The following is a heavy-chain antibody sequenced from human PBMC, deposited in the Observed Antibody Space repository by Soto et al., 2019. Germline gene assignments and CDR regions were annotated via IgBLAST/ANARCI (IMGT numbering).Heavy chain of an antibody. CDR3: ARLAAAGMYGMDV. Sequence: PSETLYLICAVSGGSISSSNLWSCVRQPPGKGLEWIGEIYHSGSTNYNPSLKSRVTISVDKSKNQFSLKLSSVTAADTAVYYCARLAAAGMYGMDVWGQGTTVTVSS. V-gene: IGHV4-4*02. CDR1: GGSISSSNL. J-gene: IGHJ6*02. CDR2: IYHSGST. D-gene: IGHD6-13*01.